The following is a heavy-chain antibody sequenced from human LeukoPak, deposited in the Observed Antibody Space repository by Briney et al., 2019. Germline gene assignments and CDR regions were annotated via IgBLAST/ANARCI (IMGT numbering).Heavy chain of an antibody. CDR1: GYSFTSYW. Sequence: GESLKIACKGSGYSFTSYWIGWVRQMPGKGLEWMGIIYPGDSDTRYSPSFQGQVTISADKSISTAYLQWSSLKASDTAMYYCASSTYYYDSSGYSTYYYCGMDVWGQGTTVTVSS. D-gene: IGHD3-22*01. V-gene: IGHV5-51*01. J-gene: IGHJ6*02. CDR3: ASSTYYYDSSGYSTYYYCGMDV. CDR2: IYPGDSDT.